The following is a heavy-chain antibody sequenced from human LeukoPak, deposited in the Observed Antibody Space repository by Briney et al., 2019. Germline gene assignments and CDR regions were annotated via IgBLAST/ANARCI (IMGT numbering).Heavy chain of an antibody. CDR2: IYPCDSDT. Sequence: PGESLKISCKGSGYSFTSYWIGWVRQMPGKGLEWMGIIYPCDSDTIYSPSFQGQVTISADKSISPAYLQWSSLKASDTAMYYCARRLGYCSGGTCYFDYWGQGTLVTVPS. CDR1: GYSFTSYW. CDR3: ARRLGYCSGGTCYFDY. D-gene: IGHD2-15*01. V-gene: IGHV5-51*03. J-gene: IGHJ4*02.